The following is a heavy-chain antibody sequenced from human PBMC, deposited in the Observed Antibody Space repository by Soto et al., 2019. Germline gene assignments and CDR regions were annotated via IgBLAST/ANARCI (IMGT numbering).Heavy chain of an antibody. CDR1: GYTFTIYG. Sequence: ASVKVSWKAPGYTFTIYGISWVRQAPGQGLEWMGWISAYNGNTNYAQKLQGRVTMTTDTSTSTAYMELRSLRSDDTAVYYCARVWFPRSDIVVVVAASRDNWFDPWGQGTLVTVSS. CDR2: ISAYNGNT. V-gene: IGHV1-18*01. D-gene: IGHD2-15*01. J-gene: IGHJ5*02. CDR3: ARVWFPRSDIVVVVAASRDNWFDP.